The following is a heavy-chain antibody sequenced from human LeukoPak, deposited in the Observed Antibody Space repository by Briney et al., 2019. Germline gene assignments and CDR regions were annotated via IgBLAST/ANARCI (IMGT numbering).Heavy chain of an antibody. CDR3: ARGPPDVVVPAAPDY. CDR1: GYTFTTYG. D-gene: IGHD2-2*01. Sequence: ASVKVSCKASGYTFTTYGISWVRQAPGQGLEWMGWISAYNGNTNYAQKLPRRVTMTTDTSKRTAYMELRSLRSDATAVYYCARGPPDVVVPAAPDYWGQGTLVTVSS. J-gene: IGHJ4*02. V-gene: IGHV1-18*01. CDR2: ISAYNGNT.